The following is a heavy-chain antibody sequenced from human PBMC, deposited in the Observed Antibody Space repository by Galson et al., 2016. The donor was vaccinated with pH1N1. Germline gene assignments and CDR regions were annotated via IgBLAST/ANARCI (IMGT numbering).Heavy chain of an antibody. Sequence: SLRLSCAASGFAFNYFAMTWVRQAPGKGLVWVSSINGRGSSTYYADSVKGRFTISRDHSRSTLYLQLSALTVDDTAVYYCAKEGRWYGGNWFDPWGQGTLVTVSS. D-gene: IGHD3-10*01. J-gene: IGHJ5*02. V-gene: IGHV3-23*01. CDR1: GFAFNYFA. CDR3: AKEGRWYGGNWFDP. CDR2: INGRGSST.